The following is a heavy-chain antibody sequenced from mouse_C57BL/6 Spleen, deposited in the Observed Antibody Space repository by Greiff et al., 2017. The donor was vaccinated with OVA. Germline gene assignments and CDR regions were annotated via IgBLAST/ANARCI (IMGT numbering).Heavy chain of an antibody. V-gene: IGHV1-64*01. CDR1: GYTFTSYW. J-gene: IGHJ4*01. Sequence: QVQLKQPGAELVKPGASVKLSCKASGYTFTSYWMHWVKQRPGQGLEWIGMIHPNSGSTNYNEKFKSKATLPVDKSSSTAYMQLRSLTSENSAVYYCARVQALYYNAMDYWVQGTSVTVSS. CDR3: ARVQALYYNAMDY. D-gene: IGHD3-2*02. CDR2: IHPNSGST.